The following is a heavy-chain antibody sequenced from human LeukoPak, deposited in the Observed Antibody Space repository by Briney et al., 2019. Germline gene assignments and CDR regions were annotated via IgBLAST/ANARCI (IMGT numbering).Heavy chain of an antibody. CDR3: VKDPPYIYYGSGSRGV. J-gene: IGHJ4*02. CDR2: INSNGAST. V-gene: IGHV3-64D*06. CDR1: GFTFSSYG. Sequence: PGGSLRLSCSASGFTFSSYGIHWVRQAPGKGLEDVSAINSNGASTYYADSVKGRFTISRDNSKNTLYLQMSSLRAEDTAVYYCVKDPPYIYYGSGSRGVWGQGTMVTVSP. D-gene: IGHD3-10*01.